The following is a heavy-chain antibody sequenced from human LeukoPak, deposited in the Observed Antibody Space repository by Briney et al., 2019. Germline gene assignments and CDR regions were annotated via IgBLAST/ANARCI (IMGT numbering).Heavy chain of an antibody. CDR3: AKDANYLRSGSFFIPFDY. D-gene: IGHD4/OR15-4a*01. J-gene: IGHJ4*02. CDR1: GFTFSRTA. Sequence: PGGSLRLSCAASGFTFSRTAMSWVRQAPGKGLEWVATISGSGVGTYYAASVKGRFNISRDNSKNTLYLQMNSLRTEDTAMYYCAKDANYLRSGSFFIPFDYWGQGTLVSVCS. V-gene: IGHV3-23*01. CDR2: ISGSGVGT.